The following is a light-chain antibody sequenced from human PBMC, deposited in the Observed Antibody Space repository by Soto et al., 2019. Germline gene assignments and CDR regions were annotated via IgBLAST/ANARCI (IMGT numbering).Light chain of an antibody. Sequence: EVVLTQSPGTLSLSLGERATLSCRASQGVSINTLAWYQQKPGQAPRLLIYGASRRDTGIPDRFSGSGSGTDFTLILSRPEPEDSAVYYCQNYGGSLLTFGGGTKGEIK. J-gene: IGKJ4*01. V-gene: IGKV3-20*01. CDR2: GAS. CDR1: QGVSINT. CDR3: QNYGGSLLT.